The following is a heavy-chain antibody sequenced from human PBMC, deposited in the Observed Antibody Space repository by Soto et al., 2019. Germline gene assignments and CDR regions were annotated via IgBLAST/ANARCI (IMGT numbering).Heavy chain of an antibody. Sequence: ASVKVSCKASGYSLSTYALYWVRQAPGQRLEWMGWIDADNDNTKYSLKFQGRVIITRDTSASTAYMELSGLRSEDTAMYYCARGGSGIFDYWGQGSLVTVSS. CDR1: GYSLSTYA. V-gene: IGHV1-3*01. CDR3: ARGGSGIFDY. CDR2: IDADNDNT. D-gene: IGHD2-15*01. J-gene: IGHJ4*02.